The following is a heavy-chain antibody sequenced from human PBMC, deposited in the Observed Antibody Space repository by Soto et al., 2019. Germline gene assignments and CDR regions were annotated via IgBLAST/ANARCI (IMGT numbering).Heavy chain of an antibody. Sequence: GGSLRLSCAASGFTFSNAWMSWVRQAPGKGLEWVGRIKTKTDGATTDYTAPVKGRFTISRDDSKNTLYLQMNSLKTEDTAVYYCTTEPTYYYDSGGYYQVRYFDYWGQGALVTVSS. J-gene: IGHJ4*02. V-gene: IGHV3-15*01. D-gene: IGHD3-22*01. CDR1: GFTFSNAW. CDR2: IKTKTDGATT. CDR3: TTEPTYYYDSGGYYQVRYFDY.